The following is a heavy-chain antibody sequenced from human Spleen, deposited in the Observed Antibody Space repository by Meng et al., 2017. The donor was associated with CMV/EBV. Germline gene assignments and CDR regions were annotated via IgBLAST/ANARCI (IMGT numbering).Heavy chain of an antibody. D-gene: IGHD7-27*01. CDR2: INPAGTEG. J-gene: IGHJ4*02. CDR1: GFTFSSAW. CDR3: AAWGGGRSY. V-gene: IGHV3-7*03. Sequence: GGSLRLSCAASGFTFSSAWMNWVRQAPDKGLEWVANINPAGTEGISVDSLKGRFTISRDNAKNSLYLQMSSLRVEDTAVYYCAAWGGGRSYWGQGASVTVSS.